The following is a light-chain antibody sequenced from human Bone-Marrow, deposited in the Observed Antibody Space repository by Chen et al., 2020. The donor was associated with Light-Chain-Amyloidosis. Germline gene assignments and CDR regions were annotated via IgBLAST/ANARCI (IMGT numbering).Light chain of an antibody. Sequence: QPALPQPAPVPGSPGPSIPISCPPSNSDVGNYNLVSWYQHHPGKAPKLIIYGDFKRPSGVSNRFSGSKSGNTASLTISGLQNEDEAHYHCCAYTGSSTWVFGGGTKLTVL. V-gene: IGLV2-23*01. CDR3: CAYTGSSTWV. CDR1: NSDVGNYNL. CDR2: GDF. J-gene: IGLJ3*02.